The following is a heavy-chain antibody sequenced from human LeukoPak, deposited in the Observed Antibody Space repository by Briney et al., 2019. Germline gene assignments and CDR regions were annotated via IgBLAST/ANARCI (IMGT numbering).Heavy chain of an antibody. CDR1: GASIRSYQ. D-gene: IGHD6-19*01. V-gene: IGHV4-59*01. CDR2: IYYSGST. J-gene: IGHJ5*02. CDR3: ARSLVAVAGRGYNWFDP. Sequence: PSETLSLTCTVPGASIRSYQWSWIRQPPGKGLEWIGNIYYSGSTNYNPSLKSRVTISVDTSKNQFSLKLSPVTAADTAVYYCARSLVAVAGRGYNWFDPWGQGTLVTVSS.